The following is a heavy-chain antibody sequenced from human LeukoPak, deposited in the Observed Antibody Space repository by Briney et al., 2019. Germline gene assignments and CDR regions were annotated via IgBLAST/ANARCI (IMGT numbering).Heavy chain of an antibody. CDR1: GFTFSSYG. J-gene: IGHJ4*02. CDR3: ARGVVVPAATGFAGFDY. Sequence: GGSLRLSCAASGFTFSSYGMHWVRQAPGKGLEWVAVIWYDGSNKYYADSVKGRFTISRDNSKNTLYLQMYSLRAEDTAVYYCARGVVVPAATGFAGFDYWGQGTLVTVSS. D-gene: IGHD2-2*01. V-gene: IGHV3-33*01. CDR2: IWYDGSNK.